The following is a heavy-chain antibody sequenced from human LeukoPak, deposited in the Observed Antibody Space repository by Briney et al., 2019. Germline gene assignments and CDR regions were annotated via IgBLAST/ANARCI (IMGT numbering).Heavy chain of an antibody. CDR3: VRDGSYYDSSGYYYLY. Sequence: SVKVSCKASGGTFSSYAISWVRQAPGQGLEWMGGIIPIFGTANYAQKFQGRVTITADESTRTAYMELSSLRSEDTAVYYCVRDGSYYDSSGYYYLYWGQGTLVTVSS. V-gene: IGHV1-69*13. CDR2: IIPIFGTA. D-gene: IGHD3-22*01. J-gene: IGHJ4*02. CDR1: GGTFSSYA.